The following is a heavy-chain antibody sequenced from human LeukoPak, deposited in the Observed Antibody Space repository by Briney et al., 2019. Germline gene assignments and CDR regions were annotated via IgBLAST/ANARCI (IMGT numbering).Heavy chain of an antibody. J-gene: IGHJ3*02. Sequence: GESLKISCKGSGYSFTSYWIGWVRQMPGKGLEWIGIIYPGDSDTRYSPSFQGQVTISADKSISTAYLQWSSLKASDTAMYYCARHVPTVTTAPDAFDIWGQGTMVTVSS. CDR1: GYSFTSYW. D-gene: IGHD4-17*01. V-gene: IGHV5-51*01. CDR3: ARHVPTVTTAPDAFDI. CDR2: IYPGDSDT.